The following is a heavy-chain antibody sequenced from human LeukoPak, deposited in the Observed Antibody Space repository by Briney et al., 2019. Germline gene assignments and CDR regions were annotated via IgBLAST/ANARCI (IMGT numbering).Heavy chain of an antibody. D-gene: IGHD2-21*01. CDR2: INPNSGVT. Sequence: ASVKVSCKASGYTFTDYYIHWVRQAPGQGLEWMGWINPNSGVTTYAQKFQGRVTMTRDTSISTAYMELSSLRSGDTALNYCASQGVGVISRGGSFDYWGQGTLVTVSS. CDR1: GYTFTDYY. V-gene: IGHV1-2*02. J-gene: IGHJ4*02. CDR3: ASQGVGVISRGGSFDY.